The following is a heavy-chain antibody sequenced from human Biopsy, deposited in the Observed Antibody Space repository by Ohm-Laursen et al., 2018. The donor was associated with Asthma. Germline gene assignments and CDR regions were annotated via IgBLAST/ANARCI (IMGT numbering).Heavy chain of an antibody. V-gene: IGHV4-31*03. CDR2: IYYSGST. CDR1: GGSISSGGYY. CDR3: ARWGSFGFDY. D-gene: IGHD7-27*01. Sequence: TLSLTCTVSGGSISSGGYYWSWIRQHPGKGLEWIGYIYYSGSTYYNPSLKSRVTISVDTSKNQFSLNLGSVTAADTAVYYCARWGSFGFDYWGQGTLVTVSS. J-gene: IGHJ4*02.